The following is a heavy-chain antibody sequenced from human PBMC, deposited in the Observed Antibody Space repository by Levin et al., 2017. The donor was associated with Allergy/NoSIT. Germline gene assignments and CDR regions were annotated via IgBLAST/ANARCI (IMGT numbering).Heavy chain of an antibody. CDR3: AREPRTYYYGMDV. V-gene: IGHV3-53*01. J-gene: IGHJ6*02. Sequence: LSLTCAASGFTVSSNYMNWVRQAPGKGLEWVSIIYTSSATYYADSVKGRFTISRDNSKNTVYLEMNSLRADDTAVYYCAREPRTYYYGMDVWGQGTTVTVSS. CDR1: GFTVSSNY. CDR2: IYTSSAT.